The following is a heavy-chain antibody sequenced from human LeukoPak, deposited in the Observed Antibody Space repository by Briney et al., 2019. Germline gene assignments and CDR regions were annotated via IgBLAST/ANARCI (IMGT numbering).Heavy chain of an antibody. CDR2: IKEDGSEK. D-gene: IGHD3-22*01. CDR3: ARGRFNYDSAGYSSFYY. Sequence: GGSLRLSCAASGVTFSSYWMSWVRQAPGKGLEWVANIKEDGSEKYYVDSVKGRFTISRDNAKNSVYLQMNSLRAEDTAVYYCARGRFNYDSAGYSSFYYWGQGTLVTVSS. CDR1: GVTFSSYW. J-gene: IGHJ4*02. V-gene: IGHV3-7*01.